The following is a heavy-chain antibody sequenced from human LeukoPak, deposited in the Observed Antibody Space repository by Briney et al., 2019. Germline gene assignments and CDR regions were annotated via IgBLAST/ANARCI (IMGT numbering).Heavy chain of an antibody. CDR2: ISGSGGST. Sequence: PGGSLRLSCAASGFTFSSYAMSWVRQAPGKGLEWVSAISGSGGSTYYADSVKGRFTISRDNSKNTLYLQMNSLRAEDTAVYYCATTPKYGSGSYYGFDYWGQGTLVTVSS. CDR3: ATTPKYGSGSYYGFDY. J-gene: IGHJ4*02. CDR1: GFTFSSYA. V-gene: IGHV3-23*01. D-gene: IGHD3-10*01.